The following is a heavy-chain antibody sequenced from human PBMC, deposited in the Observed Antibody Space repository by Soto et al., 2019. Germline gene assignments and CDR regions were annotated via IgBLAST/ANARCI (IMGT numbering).Heavy chain of an antibody. CDR3: ARDRPGSDYDFWSGYYTDGMDV. D-gene: IGHD3-3*01. V-gene: IGHV4-59*01. CDR1: GGSISSYY. Sequence: TLSLTCTVSGGSISSYYWSWIRQPPGKGLEWIGYIYYSGSTNYNPSLKSRVTISVDTSKNQFSLKLSSVTAADMAVYYCARDRPGSDYDFWSGYYTDGMDVWGQGTTVTVSS. CDR2: IYYSGST. J-gene: IGHJ6*02.